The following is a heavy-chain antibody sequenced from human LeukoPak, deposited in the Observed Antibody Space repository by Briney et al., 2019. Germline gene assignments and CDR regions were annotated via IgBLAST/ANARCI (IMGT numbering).Heavy chain of an antibody. J-gene: IGHJ4*02. CDR3: AKVGSGYYDHLDF. Sequence: PGRSLRLSCAASGFTFSSYAMHWVRQAPGKGLEWVAVISYDGSNKYYADSVKGRFTISRDNSKNTQYLQMNSLRVEDTAVYYCAKVGSGYYDHLDFWGQGILVTVSS. D-gene: IGHD3-22*01. V-gene: IGHV3-30-3*01. CDR1: GFTFSSYA. CDR2: ISYDGSNK.